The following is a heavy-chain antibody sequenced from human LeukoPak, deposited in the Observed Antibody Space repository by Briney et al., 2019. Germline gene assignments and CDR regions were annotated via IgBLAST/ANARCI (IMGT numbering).Heavy chain of an antibody. CDR3: ARGPYSSGLYYFDY. Sequence: SQTLSLTCAVSGGSISSGGYSWSWIRQPPGKGLEWIGEINHSGSTNYNPSLKSRVTISVDTSKNQFSLKLSSVTAADTAVYYCARGPYSSGLYYFDYWGQGTLVTVSS. CDR2: INHSGST. CDR1: GGSISSGGYS. V-gene: IGHV4-30-2*01. J-gene: IGHJ4*02. D-gene: IGHD6-19*01.